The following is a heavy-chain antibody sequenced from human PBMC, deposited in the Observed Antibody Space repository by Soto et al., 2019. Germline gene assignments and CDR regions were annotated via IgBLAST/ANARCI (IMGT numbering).Heavy chain of an antibody. V-gene: IGHV3-23*01. J-gene: IGHJ5*02. D-gene: IGHD6-13*01. CDR1: GFTFSSYA. CDR3: AKGRYSSSWYAEFDP. Sequence: TGGSLRLSCAASGFTFSSYAMSWVRQAPGKGLEWVSAISGSGGSTYYADSVKGRFTISRDNSKNALYLQMNSLRAEDTAVYYCAKGRYSSSWYAEFDPWGQGTLVTVPS. CDR2: ISGSGGST.